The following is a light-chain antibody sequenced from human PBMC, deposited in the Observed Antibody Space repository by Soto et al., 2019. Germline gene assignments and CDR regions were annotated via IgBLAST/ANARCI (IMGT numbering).Light chain of an antibody. Sequence: DIQMTQSPSTLSASVGDRVTITCRASQSISTWLAWYQQKPGKAPNLLIYKASSLESGVPSRFSGSGSGTEFTLTISSLQPDDFATYYCQQYTNYPWTFGQGTKVDIK. V-gene: IGKV1-5*03. CDR1: QSISTW. J-gene: IGKJ1*01. CDR3: QQYTNYPWT. CDR2: KAS.